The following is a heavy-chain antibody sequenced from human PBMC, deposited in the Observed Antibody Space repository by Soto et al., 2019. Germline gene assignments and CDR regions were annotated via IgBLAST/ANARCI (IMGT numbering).Heavy chain of an antibody. Sequence: PSETPSLTCTVSGGSISSYYWSWIRQPPGKGLERIGYIYYSGSTNYNPSLKSRVTISVDTSKNQFSLKLTSVTAADTAVYYCARRYGGNFDYWGQGTLVTVSS. CDR2: IYYSGST. V-gene: IGHV4-59*01. D-gene: IGHD1-26*01. CDR1: GGSISSYY. J-gene: IGHJ4*02. CDR3: ARRYGGNFDY.